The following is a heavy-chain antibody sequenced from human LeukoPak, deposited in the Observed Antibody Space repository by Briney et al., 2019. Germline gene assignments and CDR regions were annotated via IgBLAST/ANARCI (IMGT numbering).Heavy chain of an antibody. D-gene: IGHD3-22*01. Sequence: SETLSLTCTVSGGSISSYYWSWIRQPRGKGLEWIGYIYYSGSTNYNPSLKSRVTISVDTSKNQFSLKLSSVTAADTAVYYCARGPYDSSGYYSDYWGQGTLVTVSS. CDR2: IYYSGST. J-gene: IGHJ4*02. CDR1: GGSISSYY. V-gene: IGHV4-59*01. CDR3: ARGPYDSSGYYSDY.